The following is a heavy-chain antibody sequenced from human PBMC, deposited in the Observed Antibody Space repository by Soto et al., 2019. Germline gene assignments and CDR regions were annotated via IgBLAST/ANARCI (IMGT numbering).Heavy chain of an antibody. V-gene: IGHV4-30-4*01. CDR3: ATGPSGDKVDS. CDR1: GGSISHVYYY. CDR2: IYNGGST. D-gene: IGHD7-27*01. J-gene: IGHJ4*02. Sequence: QVQLQESGPGLLKPSQTLSLTCAVSGGSISHVYYYWSWIRQLPDKCLEWIGHIYNGGSTYNNPSLTCRVTISVDTSRNKFSLQLTSVSAADTAVYYCATGPSGDKVDSWGQGILVTVSS.